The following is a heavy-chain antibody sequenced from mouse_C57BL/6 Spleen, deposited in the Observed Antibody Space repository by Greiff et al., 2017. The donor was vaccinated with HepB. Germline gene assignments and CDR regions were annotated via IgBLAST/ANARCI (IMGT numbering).Heavy chain of an antibody. J-gene: IGHJ2*01. CDR3: ARYDGYYPQYYFDY. Sequence: QVQLQQSGPELVKPGASVKISCKASGYAFSSSWMNWVKQRPGKGLEWIGRIYPGDGDTNYNGKFKGKATLTADKSSSTAYMQLSSLTSEDSAVYFCARYDGYYPQYYFDYWGQGTTLTVSS. CDR1: GYAFSSSW. D-gene: IGHD2-3*01. V-gene: IGHV1-82*01. CDR2: IYPGDGDT.